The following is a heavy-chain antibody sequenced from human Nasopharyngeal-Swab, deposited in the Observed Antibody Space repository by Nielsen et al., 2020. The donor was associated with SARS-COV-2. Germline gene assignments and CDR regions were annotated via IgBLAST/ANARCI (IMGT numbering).Heavy chain of an antibody. V-gene: IGHV3-11*04. CDR2: ISSSGSMI. Sequence: GESLKISCAASGFTFSDYYTSWLRQAPGKGLEWVSYISSSGSMIYYADSVKGRFTISRDNAKNSLYLQMNSLRAEDTAVYYCARGLTIFDWFDPWGQGTLVSVSS. CDR1: GFTFSDYY. J-gene: IGHJ5*02. CDR3: ARGLTIFDWFDP. D-gene: IGHD3-3*01.